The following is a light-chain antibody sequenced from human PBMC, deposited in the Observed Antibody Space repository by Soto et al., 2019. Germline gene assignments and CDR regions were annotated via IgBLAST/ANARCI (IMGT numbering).Light chain of an antibody. CDR1: QSVSRN. Sequence: ERVLMLAPATLSVSPGERATVSCRATQSVSRNLAWYQQKPGQAPRLLIFGASTRATGIPAKFSGSGSGTEFTLTISSLQSEDFAVYNRQQYYDWPRTFGQGTKV. J-gene: IGKJ1*01. V-gene: IGKV3-15*01. CDR2: GAS. CDR3: QQYYDWPRT.